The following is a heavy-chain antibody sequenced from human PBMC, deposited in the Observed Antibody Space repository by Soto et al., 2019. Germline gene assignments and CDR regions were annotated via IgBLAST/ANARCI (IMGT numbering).Heavy chain of an antibody. CDR3: ARDGYCSGGSCYSVPVFDF. CDR2: IWYDGNNK. V-gene: IGHV3-33*01. J-gene: IGHJ4*02. Sequence: QVQLVESGGGVVQPGRSLRLSCAASGFTFSNYGMHWVRQAPGKGLEWVALIWYDGNNKYYADSVKGRFTISRDNSKNTRYLQMNSLRAEDTAVYYCARDGYCSGGSCYSVPVFDFWGQGTLVTVSS. D-gene: IGHD2-15*01. CDR1: GFTFSNYG.